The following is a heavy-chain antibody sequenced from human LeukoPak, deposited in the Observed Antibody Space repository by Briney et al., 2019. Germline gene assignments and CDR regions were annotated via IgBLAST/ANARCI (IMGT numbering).Heavy chain of an antibody. Sequence: ASVKVPCKASGYTFTGYYMHWVRQAPGQGLEWMGWINPNSGGTNYAQKFQGRVTMTRDTSISTAYMELSRLRSDDTAVYYCARASRSYYYDSSGPGCVDYWGQGTLVTVLS. CDR3: ARASRSYYYDSSGPGCVDY. V-gene: IGHV1-2*02. CDR1: GYTFTGYY. CDR2: INPNSGGT. J-gene: IGHJ4*02. D-gene: IGHD3-22*01.